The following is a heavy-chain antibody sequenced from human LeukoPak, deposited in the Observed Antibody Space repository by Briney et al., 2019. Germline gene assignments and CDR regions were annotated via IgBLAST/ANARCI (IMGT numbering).Heavy chain of an antibody. V-gene: IGHV3-23*01. CDR2: ISGTGGST. J-gene: IGHJ6*04. D-gene: IGHD6-19*01. CDR3: AKDTTVAVARGVGDYYYGVDV. Sequence: GGYLRLSCAASGFTFSSYAMSWVRQAPGKGLEWVSAISGTGGSTYYADSVKGRFTISRDNSKNTLYLQMNSLRAEDTAVYYCAKDTTVAVARGVGDYYYGVDVWGKGTTVTVSS. CDR1: GFTFSSYA.